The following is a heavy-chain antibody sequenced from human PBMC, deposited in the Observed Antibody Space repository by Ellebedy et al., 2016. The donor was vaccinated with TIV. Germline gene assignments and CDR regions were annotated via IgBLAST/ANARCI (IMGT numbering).Heavy chain of an antibody. CDR3: ARDVSGRTSDAFDI. CDR2: IWYDGSNK. J-gene: IGHJ3*02. Sequence: PGGSLRLSCAASGFTFSSYGMHWVRQAPGKGLEWVAVIWYDGSNKYYADSVKGRFTISRDNSKNSLYLQMNSLRAEDTAVYYCARDVSGRTSDAFDIWGQGTMVTVSS. V-gene: IGHV3-33*01. D-gene: IGHD6-19*01. CDR1: GFTFSSYG.